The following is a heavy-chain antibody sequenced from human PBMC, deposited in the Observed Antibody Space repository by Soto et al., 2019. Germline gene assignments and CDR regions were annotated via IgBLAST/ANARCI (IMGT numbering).Heavy chain of an antibody. Sequence: SETLSLTCTVSGDSMTSSSYYWGWIRQPPGKGLEWIGEIHHSGSTNYNPSLKSRVTFSIDTSKRQFSLKVRSVTAADTAVYYCARGKRGSSWYRGEEKYYYYGMDVWGQGTPVTVSS. V-gene: IGHV4-39*07. CDR1: GDSMTSSSYY. D-gene: IGHD6-13*01. CDR3: ARGKRGSSWYRGEEKYYYYGMDV. J-gene: IGHJ6*02. CDR2: IHHSGST.